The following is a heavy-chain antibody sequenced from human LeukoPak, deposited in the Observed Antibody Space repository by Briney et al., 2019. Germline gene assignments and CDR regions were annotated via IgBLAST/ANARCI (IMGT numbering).Heavy chain of an antibody. D-gene: IGHD3-22*01. CDR2: ISGSGGST. CDR1: GFTFSSYA. V-gene: IGHV3-23*01. CDR3: AKDPLYYYDSSGYPED. Sequence: GGSLRLSCAASGFTFSSYAMSWVRQAPGKGLEWVPAISGSGGSTYYADSVKGRFTISRDNSKNTLYLQMNSLRAEDTAVYYCAKDPLYYYDSSGYPEDWGQGTLVTVSS. J-gene: IGHJ4*02.